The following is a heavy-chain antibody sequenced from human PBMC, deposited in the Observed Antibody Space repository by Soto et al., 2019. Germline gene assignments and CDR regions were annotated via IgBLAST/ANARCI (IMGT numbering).Heavy chain of an antibody. J-gene: IGHJ6*02. V-gene: IGHV1-69*01. CDR2: IIPIFGTA. Sequence: QVQLVQSGAEVKKPGSSVKVSCKASGGTFSSYAISWVRQAPGQGLEWMGGIIPIFGTANYAQKFQGRVSYAPKLQGRGTVTADESASTAYMEVSRRRSEDTAVYYCAARGAPAGSSRLGVDYYYYGMDVWGQGTTVTVSS. CDR1: GGTFSSYA. CDR3: AARGAPAGSSRLGVDYYYYGMDV. D-gene: IGHD6-6*01.